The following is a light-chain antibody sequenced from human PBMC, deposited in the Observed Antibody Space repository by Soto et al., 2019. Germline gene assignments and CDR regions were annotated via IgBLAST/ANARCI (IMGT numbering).Light chain of an antibody. V-gene: IGLV2-14*01. Sequence: QSALTQPASVSGSLGQSITNSCTGSNRDIGAYNLVSWYQQYPDTAPKLIIYEVRNRPSGVSYRFTGSRSGNTASLTISALQADDESTFYCSSYTTTSTLLFGGGTKVTVL. J-gene: IGLJ3*02. CDR1: NRDIGAYNL. CDR2: EVR. CDR3: SSYTTTSTLL.